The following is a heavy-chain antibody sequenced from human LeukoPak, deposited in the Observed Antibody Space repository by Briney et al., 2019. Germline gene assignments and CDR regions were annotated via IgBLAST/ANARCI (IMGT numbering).Heavy chain of an antibody. CDR2: ISANNGDT. Sequence: GASVKVSCRASGYSFTSYGIGWVRQAPRQGLEWMGWISANNGDTNLAQKFQGRVTVTTDTSTSTAYMELRRLRSDDTAIYYCARGSVVVAAAFDYWGQGTLVTVSS. CDR1: GYSFTSYG. D-gene: IGHD2-2*01. CDR3: ARGSVVVAAAFDY. J-gene: IGHJ4*02. V-gene: IGHV1-18*01.